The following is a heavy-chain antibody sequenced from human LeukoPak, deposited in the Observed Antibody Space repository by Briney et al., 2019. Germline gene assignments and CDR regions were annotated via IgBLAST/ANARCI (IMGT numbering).Heavy chain of an antibody. Sequence: PSGTLSLTCAVSGGSMYSSNWWSWVRQPPGKGLEWIGEIFHSGSTNYNPSLKSRVTISVDKSKNQFSLKLSSVTAADTAVYYCARSYGGNSNWFDPWGQGTLVTVSS. CDR3: ARSYGGNSNWFDP. CDR1: GGSMYSSNW. V-gene: IGHV4-4*02. J-gene: IGHJ5*02. D-gene: IGHD4-23*01. CDR2: IFHSGST.